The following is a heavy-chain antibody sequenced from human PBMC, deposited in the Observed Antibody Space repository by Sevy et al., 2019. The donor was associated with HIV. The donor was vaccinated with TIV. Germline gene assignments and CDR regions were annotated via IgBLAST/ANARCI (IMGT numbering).Heavy chain of an antibody. V-gene: IGHV3-48*02. Sequence: GGYLRLSCAASGFTFSTYSMNWVRQAPGKGLEWLSYISSSSSTIYYADSVKGRFTISRDNAKNSLYLQMNSLRDEDTAVYYFARLVRGPIFGAYSLDVWGQGTTVTVSS. J-gene: IGHJ6*02. CDR2: ISSSSSTI. CDR3: ARLVRGPIFGAYSLDV. D-gene: IGHD3-10*01. CDR1: GFTFSTYS.